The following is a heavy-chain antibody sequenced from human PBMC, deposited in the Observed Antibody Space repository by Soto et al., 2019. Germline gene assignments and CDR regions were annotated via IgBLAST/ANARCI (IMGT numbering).Heavy chain of an antibody. D-gene: IGHD2-15*01. CDR1: GGSFSGYY. J-gene: IGHJ6*02. Sequence: SETLSLTCAVYGGSFSGYYWSWIRQPPGKGLEWIGEINHSGSTNYNPSLKSRVTISVDTSKNQFSLKLSSVTAADTAVYYCARGPCSGGSCYSLGAGYYYYYGMDVWGQGTTVTVS. CDR3: ARGPCSGGSCYSLGAGYYYYYGMDV. V-gene: IGHV4-34*01. CDR2: INHSGST.